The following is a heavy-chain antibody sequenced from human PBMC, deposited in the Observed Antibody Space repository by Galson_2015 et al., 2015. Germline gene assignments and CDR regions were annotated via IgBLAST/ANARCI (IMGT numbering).Heavy chain of an antibody. V-gene: IGHV3-48*01. CDR3: ARDFVNYYDSSAAFDY. CDR1: GFTFSSYS. J-gene: IGHJ4*02. D-gene: IGHD3-22*01. CDR2: ISSSSSTI. Sequence: SLRLSGAASGFTFSSYSMNWVRQAPGKGLEWVSYISSSSSTIYYADSVKGRFTISRDNAKNSLYLQMNSLRAEDTAVYYCARDFVNYYDSSAAFDYWGQGTLVTVSS.